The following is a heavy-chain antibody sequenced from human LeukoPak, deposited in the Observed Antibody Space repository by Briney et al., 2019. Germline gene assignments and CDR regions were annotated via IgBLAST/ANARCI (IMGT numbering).Heavy chain of an antibody. D-gene: IGHD2-2*02. CDR1: GFTFSSYA. CDR2: ISGSGGST. Sequence: GGSLRLSCAASGFTFSSYALSWVRQAPGKGLEWVSAISGSGGSTYYADSVKGRFTISRDNSKNTLYLQMNSLRAEDTAVYYCAKDFPIVVVPAAIPAEYFQHWGQGTLVTVSS. CDR3: AKDFPIVVVPAAIPAEYFQH. J-gene: IGHJ1*01. V-gene: IGHV3-23*01.